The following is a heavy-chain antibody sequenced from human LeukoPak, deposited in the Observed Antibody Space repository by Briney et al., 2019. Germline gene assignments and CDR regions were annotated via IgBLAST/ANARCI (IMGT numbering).Heavy chain of an antibody. Sequence: SETLSLTCTVSGGSISGYYWTWIRQPPGKGLEWIGYIYYSGSTNYNPSLKSRVTMSVDTSKNQFSLKLSSVTAADTAVYYCARYGSGSYPPLDYWGQGTLVTVSS. D-gene: IGHD3-10*01. CDR2: IYYSGST. J-gene: IGHJ4*02. CDR3: ARYGSGSYPPLDY. CDR1: GGSISGYY. V-gene: IGHV4-59*01.